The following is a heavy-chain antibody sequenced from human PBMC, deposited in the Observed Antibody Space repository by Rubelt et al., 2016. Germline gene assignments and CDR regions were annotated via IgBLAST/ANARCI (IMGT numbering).Heavy chain of an antibody. D-gene: IGHD5-24*01. V-gene: IGHV4-34*01. CDR2: ISQGGTT. Sequence: QVQLQQWGAGLLKPAETPSLTCAVYGGSFSGYSWSWIRLSPGKGLEWIGEISQGGTTNYNPSLKSRVTITSKNQFSLKLSAGTAADRAVYYCARAGDIGDHYATMDLWGRGTLVTVSS. J-gene: IGHJ2*01. CDR3: ARAGDIGDHYATMDL. CDR1: GGSFSGYS.